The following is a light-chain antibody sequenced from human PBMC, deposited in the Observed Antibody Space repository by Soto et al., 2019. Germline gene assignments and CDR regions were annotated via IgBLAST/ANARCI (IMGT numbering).Light chain of an antibody. Sequence: QSVLTQPPSASGSPGQSVTISCTGTSSDVGGYNYVSWYQQHPGKAPKLMIYEVSKRPSGVPDRFSGSKSGNTASLTVSGLQAEDEADYCCSSYAGSNNLFGGGTKLTVL. J-gene: IGLJ2*01. CDR1: SSDVGGYNY. CDR3: SSYAGSNNL. V-gene: IGLV2-8*01. CDR2: EVS.